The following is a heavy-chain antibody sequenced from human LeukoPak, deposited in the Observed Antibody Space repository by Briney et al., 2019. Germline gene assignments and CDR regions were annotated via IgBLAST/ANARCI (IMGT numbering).Heavy chain of an antibody. V-gene: IGHV3-74*01. J-gene: IGHJ5*02. CDR2: INSDGSST. D-gene: IGHD2-2*01. CDR3: AKDSRRLKYQLPGNWFDP. CDR1: GFTFSSYW. Sequence: GGSLRLSCAASGFTFSSYWMHWVRQAPGKGLVWVSRINSDGSSTSYADSVKGRFTISRDNSKNTLYLQMNSLRAEDTAVYYCAKDSRRLKYQLPGNWFDPWGQGTLVTVSS.